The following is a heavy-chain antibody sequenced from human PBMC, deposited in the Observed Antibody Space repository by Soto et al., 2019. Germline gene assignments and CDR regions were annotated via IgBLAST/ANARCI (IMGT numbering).Heavy chain of an antibody. D-gene: IGHD5-12*01. CDR2: RYYTGST. V-gene: IGHV4-39*01. CDR3: ASSDYSGYGLFDY. J-gene: IGHJ4*02. Sequence: SETLSLTCTVSGGSISSSGYYWVWIRQSPGKGLEWIGSRYYTGSTYYNPSLKSRVTISVDTSKNQFSLKLSSVTAADTAVYYCASSDYSGYGLFDYWGQGTLVTVSS. CDR1: GGSISSSGYY.